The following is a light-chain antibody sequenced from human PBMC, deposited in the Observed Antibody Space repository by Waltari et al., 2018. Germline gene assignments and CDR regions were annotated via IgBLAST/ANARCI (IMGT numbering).Light chain of an antibody. CDR3: LLFYGGAYV. V-gene: IGLV7-43*01. J-gene: IGLJ1*01. Sequence: QTVVTQEPSLTVSPGGTVTLTCASSTGAVTSGYFPTWFQQRPGQPPRSLIASANNKHSWPPAPFSGSLIGGKAALTLSGVQPEDEADYYCLLFYGGAYVFGTGTKLTVL. CDR1: TGAVTSGYF. CDR2: SAN.